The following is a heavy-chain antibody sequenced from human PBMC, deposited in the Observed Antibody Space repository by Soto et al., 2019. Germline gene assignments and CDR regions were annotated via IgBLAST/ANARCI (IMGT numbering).Heavy chain of an antibody. V-gene: IGHV1-18*04. CDR1: GYAFTSYG. Sequence: QVQLVQSGPEVKKPGASVRVSCMTSGYAFTSYGVNWVRQVPGQGLECMGWIAPHSGRTTYLPKFQGRVTITADPSTNTAYMELTSLSSDDTGIYFCARAATGSYHSAYWGQGTVVTVSA. J-gene: IGHJ4*02. CDR3: ARAATGSYHSAY. D-gene: IGHD3-10*01. CDR2: IAPHSGRT.